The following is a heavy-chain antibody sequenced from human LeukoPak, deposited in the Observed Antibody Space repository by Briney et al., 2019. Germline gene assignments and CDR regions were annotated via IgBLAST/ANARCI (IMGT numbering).Heavy chain of an antibody. CDR1: GGSISSYY. CDR2: IYTSGST. D-gene: IGHD3-9*01. Sequence: PSETLSLTCTVSGGSISSYYWSWIRQPAGKGLEWIGHIYTSGSTNYNPSLKSRVTMSVDTSKNQFSLKLSSVTAADTAVYYCAREYYDILTGYNNFDYWGQGTLVTVSS. J-gene: IGHJ4*02. CDR3: AREYYDILTGYNNFDY. V-gene: IGHV4-4*07.